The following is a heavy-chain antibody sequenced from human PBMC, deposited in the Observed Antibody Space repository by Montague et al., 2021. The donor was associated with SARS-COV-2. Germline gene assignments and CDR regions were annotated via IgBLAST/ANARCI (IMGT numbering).Heavy chain of an antibody. J-gene: IGHJ6*02. CDR2: TYYRSKWYN. D-gene: IGHD1/OR15-1a*01. CDR1: GDSVSSNSAT. CDR3: TSGRTWNYNAMDI. Sequence: CAISGDSVSSNSATWNWVRQSPSRGLEWLGRTYYRSKWYNDYAVSVRGRVTINPDTSKNQFSLQLNSVTPEDTAIYYCTSGRTWNYNAMDIWGQGTTVTVSS. V-gene: IGHV6-1*01.